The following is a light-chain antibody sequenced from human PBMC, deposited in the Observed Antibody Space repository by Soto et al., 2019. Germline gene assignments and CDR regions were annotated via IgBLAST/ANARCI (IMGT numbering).Light chain of an antibody. CDR2: DAS. V-gene: IGKV1-33*01. J-gene: IGKJ3*01. Sequence: DIQMTQSPSSLSASVGDRVTITGQASQDISNYLNWYQQKPGKAPKLLIYDASNLETGVPSRFSGSGSGTDFTFTISSLQPEDIATYYCQQYDNLHFTFGPGTKVDIK. CDR1: QDISNY. CDR3: QQYDNLHFT.